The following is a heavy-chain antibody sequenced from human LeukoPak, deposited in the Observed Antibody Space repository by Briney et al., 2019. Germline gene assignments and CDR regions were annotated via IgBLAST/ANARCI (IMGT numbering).Heavy chain of an antibody. J-gene: IGHJ4*02. CDR1: GYTFTSYG. V-gene: IGHV1-18*01. Sequence: ASVKVSCKASGYTFTSYGISWVRQAPGQGLEWMGWISAYNGNTNYAQKLQGRVTMTTDTSTGTAYMELRSLRSDDAAVYYCARDGKNYDYVWGSYRYTASFDYWGQETLVTVSS. CDR3: ARDGKNYDYVWGSYRYTASFDY. D-gene: IGHD3-16*02. CDR2: ISAYNGNT.